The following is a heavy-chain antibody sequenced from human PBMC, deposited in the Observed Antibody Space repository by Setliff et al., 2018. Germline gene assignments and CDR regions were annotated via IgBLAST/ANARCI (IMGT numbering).Heavy chain of an antibody. CDR2: INGVNGNT. V-gene: IGHV1-3*01. J-gene: IGHJ4*02. D-gene: IGHD1-26*01. Sequence: ASVKVSCKASGYTFTAYDIHWMRQAPGQSLEWMGWINGVNGNTKYSQNFQGRATFTSDTSANTAFMELSSLRSEDSSMYYCARGQTVGPNSGKDYWGQGTLVTSPQ. CDR1: GYTFTAYD. CDR3: ARGQTVGPNSGKDY.